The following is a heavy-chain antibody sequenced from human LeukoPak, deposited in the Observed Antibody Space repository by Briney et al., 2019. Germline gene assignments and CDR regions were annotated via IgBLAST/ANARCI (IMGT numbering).Heavy chain of an antibody. CDR1: GYSFTSYW. D-gene: IGHD6-19*01. V-gene: IGHV5-51*01. CDR2: IYPGDSDT. J-gene: IGHJ4*02. CDR3: AGRGSSGWLDY. Sequence: GESLKISRKGSGYSFTSYWICGVPQMPGKGLEWMGIIYPGDSDTRYSPSFQGQVTISADKSISTAYLQWSSRKASDTAMDYCAGRGSSGWLDYWGQGTLVTVSS.